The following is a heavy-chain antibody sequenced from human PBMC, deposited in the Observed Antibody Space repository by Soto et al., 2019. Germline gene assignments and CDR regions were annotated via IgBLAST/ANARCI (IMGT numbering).Heavy chain of an antibody. Sequence: GGSLRLSCAASGFTFSSYAMHWVRQAPGKGLEWVAVISYDGSNKYYADSVKGRFTISRDNAKNSLYLQMNSLRAEDTAVYYCARYHYDFWSGYYKPEYYFDYWGQGTLVTVSS. CDR3: ARYHYDFWSGYYKPEYYFDY. D-gene: IGHD3-3*01. V-gene: IGHV3-30-3*01. CDR2: ISYDGSNK. CDR1: GFTFSSYA. J-gene: IGHJ4*02.